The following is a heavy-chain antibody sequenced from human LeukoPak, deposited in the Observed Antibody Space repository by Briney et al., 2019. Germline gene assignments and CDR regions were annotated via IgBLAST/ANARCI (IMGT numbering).Heavy chain of an antibody. Sequence: GGSLRVSCVASGFAFSNYWMHWVRHASGKAPVWVSRINPDGTTTDYADSVKGRFTISRDNAKNMVFLQMNGLRADDTALYYCAKDLTWNTADRWGQGILVTVSS. J-gene: IGHJ5*02. V-gene: IGHV3-74*01. CDR3: AKDLTWNTADR. D-gene: IGHD1/OR15-1a*01. CDR1: GFAFSNYW. CDR2: INPDGTTT.